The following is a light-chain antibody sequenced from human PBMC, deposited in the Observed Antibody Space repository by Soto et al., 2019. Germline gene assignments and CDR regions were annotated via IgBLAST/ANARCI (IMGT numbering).Light chain of an antibody. CDR1: QDINRW. CDR2: AAS. CDR3: QQAKSFPLT. Sequence: DIEMTQSPSSVSASVGDRVTITCRASQDINRWLAWYQQKPGKAPNLLIYAASTLQGGVPPRFSGSVTGTDFTLTINRLQPEDFATYYCQQAKSFPLTLGGGTKVEIK. V-gene: IGKV1-12*01. J-gene: IGKJ4*01.